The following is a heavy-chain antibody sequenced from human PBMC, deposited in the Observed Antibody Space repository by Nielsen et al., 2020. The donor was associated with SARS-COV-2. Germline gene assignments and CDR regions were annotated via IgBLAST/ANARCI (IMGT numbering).Heavy chain of an antibody. Sequence: ASVKVSCKASGYSFTSYAVRWVRQAPGQRLEWMGWVNAGNGNTKYSQNFQGRVTITRDTSASTAYMELSSLRSEDTAVYYCALTMVRGGTFDYWGQGTLVTVSS. J-gene: IGHJ4*02. CDR3: ALTMVRGGTFDY. V-gene: IGHV1-3*01. CDR1: GYSFTSYA. CDR2: VNAGNGNT. D-gene: IGHD3-10*01.